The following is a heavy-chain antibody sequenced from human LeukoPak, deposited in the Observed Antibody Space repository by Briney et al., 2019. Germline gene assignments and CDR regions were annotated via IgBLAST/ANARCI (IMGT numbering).Heavy chain of an antibody. D-gene: IGHD6-19*01. V-gene: IGHV3-7*01. CDR2: INQDGSEK. CDR1: GFTFSSYW. CDR3: ARRRQWLVLPYYYYGMDV. Sequence: GGSLRLSCAASGFTFSSYWMSWVRQAPGKGLEWVANINQDGSEKYYVDSVKGRFTISRDNAKNSLYLQMNSLRAEDTAVYYCARRRQWLVLPYYYYGMDVWGQGTTVTVSS. J-gene: IGHJ6*02.